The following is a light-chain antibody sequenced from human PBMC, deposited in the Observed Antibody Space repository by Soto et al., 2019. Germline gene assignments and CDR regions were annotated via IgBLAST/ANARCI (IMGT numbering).Light chain of an antibody. CDR1: QSISYW. J-gene: IGKJ1*01. CDR2: KAS. Sequence: DIQMTQSPSTLSASVGDRVTITCRASQSISYWLAWYQQKPGKAPKLLIYKASSLESGVPSRFSGSGSGSEFTLTISSLQPDDFATYCCQQYNTFPWTFGQGTKVEVE. CDR3: QQYNTFPWT. V-gene: IGKV1-5*03.